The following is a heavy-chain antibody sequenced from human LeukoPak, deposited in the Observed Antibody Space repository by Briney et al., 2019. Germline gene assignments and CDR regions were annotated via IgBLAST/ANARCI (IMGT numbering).Heavy chain of an antibody. CDR1: GFTFGSYS. J-gene: IGHJ4*02. CDR3: ARMSRYFDWLSQYYFDY. V-gene: IGHV3-48*01. Sequence: PGGSLRLSCAASGFTFGSYSMNWVRQAPGKGLEWISYITTTSTTVYYADSVKGRFTISRDNAKNSLYLQMNSLRAEDTAVYYCARMSRYFDWLSQYYFDYWGQGTLVTVSS. D-gene: IGHD3-9*01. CDR2: ITTTSTTV.